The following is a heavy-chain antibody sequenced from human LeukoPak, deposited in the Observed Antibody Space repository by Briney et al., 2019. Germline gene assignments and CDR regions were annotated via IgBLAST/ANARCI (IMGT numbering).Heavy chain of an antibody. CDR1: GGSISSSSYY. CDR2: IYYIGST. J-gene: IGHJ5*02. CDR3: ARHYDILTGYLMSNWFDP. Sequence: PSETLSLTCTVSGGSISSSSYYWGWIRQPPGKGLEWIGSIYYIGSTYYNPSLKSRVTISVDTSKTQFSLKLSSVTAADTAVYYCARHYDILTGYLMSNWFDPWGQGTLVTVSS. V-gene: IGHV4-39*01. D-gene: IGHD3-9*01.